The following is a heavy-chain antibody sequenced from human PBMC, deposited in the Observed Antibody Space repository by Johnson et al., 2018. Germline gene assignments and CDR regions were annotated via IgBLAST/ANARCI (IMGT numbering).Heavy chain of an antibody. CDR2: IHYTGTI. V-gene: IGHV4-39*07. CDR1: GGSISSTSYY. J-gene: IGHJ3*02. CDR3: ASDQSDSGHHAVGI. Sequence: QVQLQESGPGLEKPLETLSLTCSVSGGSISSTSYYWGWVRQPPGKGLEWIGSIHYTGTIYSNPSLKSRVTISVDTSQNHFYLSLTSVTAADTAVYYCASDQSDSGHHAVGIWGQGTMVTVSS.